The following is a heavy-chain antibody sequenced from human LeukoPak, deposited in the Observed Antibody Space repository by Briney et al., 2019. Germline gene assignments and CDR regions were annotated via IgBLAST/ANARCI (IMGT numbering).Heavy chain of an antibody. J-gene: IGHJ6*03. D-gene: IGHD2-2*01. V-gene: IGHV1-2*06. CDR3: ARGDPGTSNISHYYYYYYMDV. Sequence: ASVKVSCKASGYTFTGYYMHWVRQAPGQGLEWMGRINPNSGGTNYAEKFQGRVTMTRGTSISTAYMELSRLRSDDTAVYYCARGDPGTSNISHYYYYYYMDVWGKGTTVTVSS. CDR2: INPNSGGT. CDR1: GYTFTGYY.